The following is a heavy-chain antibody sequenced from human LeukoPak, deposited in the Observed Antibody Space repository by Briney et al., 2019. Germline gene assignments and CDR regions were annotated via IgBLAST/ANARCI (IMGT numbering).Heavy chain of an antibody. J-gene: IGHJ4*02. V-gene: IGHV1-2*02. CDR2: INPNSGGT. D-gene: IGHD4-17*01. Sequence: ASVKVSCKASGYTFTGNYLYWVRQAPGQGLEWMGWINPNSGGTNYAQKFQGRVTMTRDTSISTAYMELSRLRSDDTAVYYCARDLRTVRLGFYWGQGTLVTVSS. CDR1: GYTFTGNY. CDR3: ARDLRTVRLGFY.